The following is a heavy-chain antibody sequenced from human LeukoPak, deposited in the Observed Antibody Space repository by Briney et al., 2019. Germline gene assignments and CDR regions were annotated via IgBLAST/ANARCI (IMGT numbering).Heavy chain of an antibody. CDR1: GYTFTSYD. Sequence: ASVKVSCKASGYTFTSYDINWVRQATGQGLEWMGWMNPNSGNTGYAQKFQGRVTMTRNTSISTAYMELSSLRSEDTAVYYCARVPPGYFDWLFFPGAPDDAFDIWGLGTMVTVSS. J-gene: IGHJ3*02. D-gene: IGHD3-9*01. CDR2: MNPNSGNT. CDR3: ARVPPGYFDWLFFPGAPDDAFDI. V-gene: IGHV1-8*01.